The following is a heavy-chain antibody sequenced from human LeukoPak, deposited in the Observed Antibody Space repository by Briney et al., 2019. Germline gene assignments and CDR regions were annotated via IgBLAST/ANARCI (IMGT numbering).Heavy chain of an antibody. D-gene: IGHD6-13*01. CDR2: INHSGST. J-gene: IGHJ4*02. CDR3: AREFNSSSRKKYYFDY. CDR1: GGSISSYY. V-gene: IGHV4-34*01. Sequence: PSETLSLTCTVSGGSISSYYWSWIRQPPGKGLEWIGEINHSGSTNYNPSLKSRVTISVDTSKNQFSLKLSSVTAADTAVYYCAREFNSSSRKKYYFDYWGQGTLVTVSS.